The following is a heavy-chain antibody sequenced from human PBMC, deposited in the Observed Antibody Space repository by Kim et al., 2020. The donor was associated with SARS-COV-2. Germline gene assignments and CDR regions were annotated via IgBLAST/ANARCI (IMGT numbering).Heavy chain of an antibody. J-gene: IGHJ5*02. CDR3: AREWSSGYDSEAYNWFDP. Sequence: QGRVTMTRDTSTSTVYMELSSLRSEDTAVYYCAREWSSGYDSEAYNWFDPWGQGTLVTVSS. V-gene: IGHV1-46*01. D-gene: IGHD5-12*01.